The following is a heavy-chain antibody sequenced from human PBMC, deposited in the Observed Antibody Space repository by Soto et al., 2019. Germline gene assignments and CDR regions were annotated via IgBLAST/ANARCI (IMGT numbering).Heavy chain of an antibody. CDR1: GYTFTSYG. CDR2: ISAYNGNT. V-gene: IGHV1-18*01. J-gene: IGHJ4*02. D-gene: IGHD6-19*01. Sequence: GASVKVSCKASGYTFTSYGISWVRQAPGQGLEWMGWISAYNGNTNYAQKLQGRVTMTTDTPTSTAYMEPRSLRSDDTAVYYCARDTGYRNGYNVYWGQGTLVTVSS. CDR3: ARDTGYRNGYNVY.